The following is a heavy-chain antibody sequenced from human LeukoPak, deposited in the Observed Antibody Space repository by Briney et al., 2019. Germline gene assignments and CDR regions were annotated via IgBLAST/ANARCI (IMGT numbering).Heavy chain of an antibody. CDR2: IFGRGNT. CDR3: AKRPHNWGFDY. J-gene: IGHJ4*02. Sequence: SETLSLTCTVSNDSFSRYYWSWIRQPPGKGLEWIGHIFGRGNTNYNPSLKSRVTISLDTSKNQFSLRLNSVTAADTAIFYCAKRPHNWGFDYWGQGILVTVSS. V-gene: IGHV4-59*08. CDR1: NDSFSRYY. D-gene: IGHD7-27*01.